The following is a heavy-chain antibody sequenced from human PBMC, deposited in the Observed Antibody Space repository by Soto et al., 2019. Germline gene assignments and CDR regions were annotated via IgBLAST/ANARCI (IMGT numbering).Heavy chain of an antibody. J-gene: IGHJ4*02. CDR2: ISAYNGNT. CDR3: ARDHYYDSSGPTADY. CDR1: GYTFTSYG. Sequence: ASVKVSCKASGYTFTSYGTSWVRQAPGQGLEWMGWISAYNGNTNYAQKLQGRVTMTTDTSTSTAYMELRSLRSDDTAVYYCARDHYYDSSGPTADYWGQGTLVTVSS. D-gene: IGHD3-22*01. V-gene: IGHV1-18*04.